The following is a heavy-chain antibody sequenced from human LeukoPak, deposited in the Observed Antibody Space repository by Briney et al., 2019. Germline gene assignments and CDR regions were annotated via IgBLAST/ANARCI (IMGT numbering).Heavy chain of an antibody. CDR1: AGSISRGGYY. CDR2: IYYTGSS. Sequence: QTLSLTCTVSAGSISRGGYYWSWIRQHPGKGLEWIGYIYYTGSSYYNPSLKSRATISVDTSKNQFSLTLSPVTAADTAVYYCARDLDPWGQGTLVPVSS. J-gene: IGHJ5*02. CDR3: ARDLDP. V-gene: IGHV4-31*03.